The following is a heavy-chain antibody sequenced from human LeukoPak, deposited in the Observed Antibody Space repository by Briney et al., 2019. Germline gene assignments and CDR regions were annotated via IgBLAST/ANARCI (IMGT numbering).Heavy chain of an antibody. V-gene: IGHV4-34*01. CDR3: ARGWYCSSTNCYKRSDAFDI. D-gene: IGHD2-2*02. Sequence: SETLSLTCAVYGGSFSGYYWSWIRQPPGKGLEWIGEINHSGSTNYNPSLKSRVTISVDTSKNQFSLKLSSVTAADTAVYYCARGWYCSSTNCYKRSDAFDIWSQGTMVTVSS. CDR2: INHSGST. J-gene: IGHJ3*02. CDR1: GGSFSGYY.